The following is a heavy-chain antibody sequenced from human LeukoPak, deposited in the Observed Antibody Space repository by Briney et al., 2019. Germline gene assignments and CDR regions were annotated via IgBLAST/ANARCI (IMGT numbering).Heavy chain of an antibody. CDR1: GFTFRSHW. Sequence: PGGSLRLSCAASGFTFRSHWMHWVRQAPGKGLVWVSRINGYGSSTNYADSVKGRFNISREKAKNTLHLQMNNLRVEDTAVYYCAMTYSSGYYGFDYWGQGTLVTVSS. J-gene: IGHJ4*02. CDR3: AMTYSSGYYGFDY. D-gene: IGHD6-19*01. V-gene: IGHV3-74*01. CDR2: INGYGSST.